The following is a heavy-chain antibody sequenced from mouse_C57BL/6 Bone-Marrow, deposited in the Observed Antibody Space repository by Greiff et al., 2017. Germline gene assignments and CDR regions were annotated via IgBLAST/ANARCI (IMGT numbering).Heavy chain of an antibody. CDR3: ARGAYSNYVFYAMDY. Sequence: QVQLQQPGAELVKPGASVKLSCKASGYTFTSYWMHWVKQRPGRGLEWIGRIDPNSGGTKYNEKFKSKATLTVDKHSSTAYMQLSSLTSENSAVYDCARGAYSNYVFYAMDYWGQGTSVTVSS. CDR1: GYTFTSYW. V-gene: IGHV1-72*01. D-gene: IGHD2-5*01. J-gene: IGHJ4*01. CDR2: IDPNSGGT.